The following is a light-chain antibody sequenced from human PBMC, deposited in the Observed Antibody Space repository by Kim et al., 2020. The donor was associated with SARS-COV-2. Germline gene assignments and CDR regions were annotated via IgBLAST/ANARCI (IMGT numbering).Light chain of an antibody. J-gene: IGLJ2*01. Sequence: QSVTISCTGTSSDVGGYNFVSWYQQHPGKAPKLMIYDVNKRPSGVPDRFSGSKSGNTASLTISGLQAEDEADYYCCSYAGSYTLVFGGGTKVTVL. CDR3: CSYAGSYTLV. V-gene: IGLV2-11*01. CDR2: DVN. CDR1: SSDVGGYNF.